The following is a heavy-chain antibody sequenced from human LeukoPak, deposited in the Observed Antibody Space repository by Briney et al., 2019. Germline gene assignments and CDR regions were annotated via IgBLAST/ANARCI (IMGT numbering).Heavy chain of an antibody. D-gene: IGHD3-10*02. CDR3: AELGITMIGGV. CDR2: ISSSGSTI. J-gene: IGHJ6*04. CDR1: GFTFSSYE. Sequence: GGSLRLSCAASGFTFSSYEMNWVRQAPGKGLEWVSYISSSGSTIYYADSVKGRFTISRDNAKSSLYLQMNSLRAEDTAVYYCAELGITMIGGVWGKGTTVTVSS. V-gene: IGHV3-48*03.